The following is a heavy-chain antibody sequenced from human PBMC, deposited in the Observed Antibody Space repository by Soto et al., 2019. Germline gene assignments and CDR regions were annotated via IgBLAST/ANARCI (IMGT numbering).Heavy chain of an antibody. D-gene: IGHD2-15*01. CDR3: ARVDLGYCSGGSCYSVAFDI. CDR2: MNPNSGNT. Sequence: GASVKVSCKASGYTFTSYDINLVRQATGQGLEWMGWMNPNSGNTGYAQKFQGRVTMTRNTSISTAYMELSSLRSEDTAVYYCARVDLGYCSGGSCYSVAFDIWGQGTMVTVSS. V-gene: IGHV1-8*01. CDR1: GYTFTSYD. J-gene: IGHJ3*02.